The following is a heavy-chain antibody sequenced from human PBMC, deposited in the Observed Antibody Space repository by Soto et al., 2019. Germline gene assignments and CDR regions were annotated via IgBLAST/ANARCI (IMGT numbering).Heavy chain of an antibody. V-gene: IGHV3-11*01. D-gene: IGHD2-15*01. CDR2: ISSSGSTI. J-gene: IGHJ6*03. CDR3: ARRVVVVAATTDYYYMDV. CDR1: GFTFSDYY. Sequence: GGSLRLSRAASGFTFSDYYMSWIRQAPGKGLEWVSYISSSGSTIYYADSVKGRFTISRDNAKNSLYLQMNSLRAEDTAVYYCARRVVVVAATTDYYYMDVWGKGTTVTVSS.